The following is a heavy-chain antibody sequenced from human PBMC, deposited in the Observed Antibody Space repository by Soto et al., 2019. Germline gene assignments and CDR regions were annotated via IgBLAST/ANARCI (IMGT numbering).Heavy chain of an antibody. V-gene: IGHV4-31*03. Sequence: QVQLQESGPGLVKPSQTLSLTCTVSGRPVSSGGYYWTWIRQFPGKGLEWIGYIYHIGSPSYNPSRKSRLSMSLDASKNQVSLNLTSVTAADTAIYYGVRDRALDSSGHWFDSWGQGTLVTVSS. CDR1: GRPVSSGGYY. CDR2: IYHIGSP. J-gene: IGHJ5*01. D-gene: IGHD6-19*01. CDR3: VRDRALDSSGHWFDS.